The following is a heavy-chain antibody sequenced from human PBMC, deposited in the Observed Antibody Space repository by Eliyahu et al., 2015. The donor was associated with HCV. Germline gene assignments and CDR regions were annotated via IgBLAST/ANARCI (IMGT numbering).Heavy chain of an antibody. D-gene: IGHD3-9*01. V-gene: IGHV4-59*01. CDR2: IYDTGDT. Sequence: QVQLQQSGPGLVKPSETLSLSCTVSGASISSSFWSWIRQSPGKGLEWIGYIYDTGDTNYNPSLXNRVTISVDTSKNQFTLNLSSVTAADTAVYYCARLITINSYHYFYAMDVWGLGTTVTVSS. CDR3: ARLITINSYHYFYAMDV. J-gene: IGHJ6*02. CDR1: GASISSSF.